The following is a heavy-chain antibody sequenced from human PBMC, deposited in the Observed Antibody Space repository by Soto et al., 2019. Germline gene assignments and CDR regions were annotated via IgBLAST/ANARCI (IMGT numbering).Heavy chain of an antibody. V-gene: IGHV4-59*12. CDR3: ARAMVVTQNWFDP. D-gene: IGHD2-21*02. J-gene: IGHJ5*02. CDR2: IYYSGIT. Sequence: PSETLSLTCTVSGGSISSYYWSWIRQPPGKGLEWIGYIYYSGITDYNPSLKSRVTISVDTSKSQFSLKLSSVTAADTAVYYCARAMVVTQNWFDPWGQGTLVTVSS. CDR1: GGSISSYY.